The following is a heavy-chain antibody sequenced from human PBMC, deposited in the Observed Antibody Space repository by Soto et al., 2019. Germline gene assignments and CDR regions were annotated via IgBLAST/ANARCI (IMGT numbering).Heavy chain of an antibody. D-gene: IGHD3-10*01. Sequence: GGSLRLSCAASGFTFSSYAMSWVRQAPGKGLEWVSAISGSGGSTYYADSVKGRFTISRDNSENTLYLQMSRLRAEDTAVYFCAKGMFSSSPAAAGSFDYWGQGALFTVSS. V-gene: IGHV3-23*01. CDR2: ISGSGGST. J-gene: IGHJ4*02. CDR3: AKGMFSSSPAAAGSFDY. CDR1: GFTFSSYA.